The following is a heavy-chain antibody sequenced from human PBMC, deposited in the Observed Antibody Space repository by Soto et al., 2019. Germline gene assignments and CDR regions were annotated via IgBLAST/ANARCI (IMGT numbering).Heavy chain of an antibody. CDR3: ARDGSSSWYSNWFDP. CDR1: GGSISSYY. D-gene: IGHD6-13*01. V-gene: IGHV4-59*01. J-gene: IGHJ5*02. Sequence: QVQLQESGPGLVKPSETLSLTCTVSGGSISSYYWSWIRQPPGKGLEWIGYIYYSGSTNYNPSLQSRLTISVDTSKNQFSLKLSSVTAADTAVYYCARDGSSSWYSNWFDPWGQGTLVTVSS. CDR2: IYYSGST.